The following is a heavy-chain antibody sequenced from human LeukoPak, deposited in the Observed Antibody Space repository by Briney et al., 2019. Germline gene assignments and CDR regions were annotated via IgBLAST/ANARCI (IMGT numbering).Heavy chain of an antibody. J-gene: IGHJ6*02. CDR2: INSDGSST. CDR1: GFTFSSYW. V-gene: IGHV3-74*01. Sequence: GGSLRLSCAASGFTFSSYWMHWVRQAPGKGLVWVSRINSDGSSTSYADSVKGRFTISRDNAKNTLYLQMNSLRAEDTAVYYCAKEGVTTGTFGPREHYYGMDVWGQGTTVTVSS. CDR3: AKEGVTTGTFGPREHYYGMDV. D-gene: IGHD1-1*01.